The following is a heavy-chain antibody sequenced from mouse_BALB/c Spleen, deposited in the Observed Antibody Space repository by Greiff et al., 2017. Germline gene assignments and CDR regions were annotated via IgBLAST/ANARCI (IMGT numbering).Heavy chain of an antibody. CDR2: ISDGGSYT. D-gene: IGHD3-2*01. J-gene: IGHJ4*01. CDR3: ARATARDMDY. CDR1: GFTFSDYY. V-gene: IGHV5-4*02. Sequence: EVQLVESGGGLVKPGGSLKLSCAASGFTFSDYYMYWVRQTPEKRLEWVATISDGGSYTYYPDSVKGRFTISRDNAKNNLYLQMSSLKSEDTAMYYCARATARDMDYWGQGTSVTVSS.